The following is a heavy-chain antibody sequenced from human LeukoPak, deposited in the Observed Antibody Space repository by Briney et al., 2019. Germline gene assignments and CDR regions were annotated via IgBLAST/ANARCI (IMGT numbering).Heavy chain of an antibody. J-gene: IGHJ6*02. Sequence: ASVKVSCKASGYTFTGYYMHWVRQAPGQGLEWMGWINSNSGGTNYAQKFQGRVTMTRDTSISTAYMELSSLRSDDTAVYYCAILEHSSSWPPMGYGMDVWGQGTTVTVSS. CDR2: INSNSGGT. D-gene: IGHD6-13*01. CDR3: AILEHSSSWPPMGYGMDV. CDR1: GYTFTGYY. V-gene: IGHV1-2*02.